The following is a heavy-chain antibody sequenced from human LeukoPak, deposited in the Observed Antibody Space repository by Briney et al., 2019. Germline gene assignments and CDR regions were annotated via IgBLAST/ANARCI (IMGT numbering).Heavy chain of an antibody. CDR2: IDKKDKGYATAT. CDR3: TRDSGTYNWFDP. Sequence: PGGSLRLSCAASGFTFSGSAIHWVRQSPGKGLEWVGQIDKKDKGYATATACAASVKGRFTISRDDSINTAYLQMKSLKTEGTALYYCTRDSGTYNWFDPWGQGTLVTVSS. J-gene: IGHJ5*02. D-gene: IGHD1-26*01. V-gene: IGHV3-73*01. CDR1: GFTFSGSA.